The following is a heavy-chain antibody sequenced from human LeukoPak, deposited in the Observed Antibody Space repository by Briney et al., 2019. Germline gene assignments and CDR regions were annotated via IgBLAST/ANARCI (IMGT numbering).Heavy chain of an antibody. V-gene: IGHV5-51*01. CDR2: ISPSDSDT. CDR3: ARQDGGSHKYFDY. CDR1: GYRFASYW. Sequence: GESLKISCKGSGYRFASYWIVWLRQVPGKGVEWMAFISPSDSDTRYSPSFQGQVTISADKSISTAYLQWSSLKASDTAIYYCARQDGGSHKYFDYWGQGTLVTVSS. J-gene: IGHJ4*02. D-gene: IGHD1-26*01.